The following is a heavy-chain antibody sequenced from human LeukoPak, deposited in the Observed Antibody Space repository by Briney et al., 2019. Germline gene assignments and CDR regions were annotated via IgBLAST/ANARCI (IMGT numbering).Heavy chain of an antibody. V-gene: IGHV4-59*08. CDR2: IYYSGST. CDR1: GGSISNYY. CDR3: ARGQYYYGSGSYNWFDP. J-gene: IGHJ5*02. D-gene: IGHD3-10*01. Sequence: SETLSLTCTVSGGSISNYYWSWIRQPPGKGLEWIGYIYYSGSTKYNPSLKSRVTISVDTSKNQFSLKLSSVTAADTAVYYCARGQYYYGSGSYNWFDPWGQGTLVTVSS.